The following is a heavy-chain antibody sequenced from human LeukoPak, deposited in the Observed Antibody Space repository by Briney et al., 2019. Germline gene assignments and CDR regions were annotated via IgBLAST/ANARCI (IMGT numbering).Heavy chain of an antibody. CDR2: TKSDGSSI. Sequence: GGSLRLSCAASEFGDYWMDWVRQAPGKGLVWVSRTKSDGSSITYADSVRGRFTISRDNAKNTLYLQMNSLRAEDTAVYYCAVLPPGHWGQGTLVTVSS. V-gene: IGHV3-74*01. J-gene: IGHJ1*01. CDR3: AVLPPGH. D-gene: IGHD3-3*01. CDR1: EFGDYW.